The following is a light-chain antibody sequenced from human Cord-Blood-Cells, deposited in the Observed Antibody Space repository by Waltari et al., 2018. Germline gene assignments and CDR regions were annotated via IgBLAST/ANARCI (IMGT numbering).Light chain of an antibody. CDR3: SSYTSSSTLE. CDR2: DVS. J-gene: IGLJ3*02. CDR1: SSDVGGYNY. V-gene: IGLV2-14*01. Sequence: QSALTQPASVSGSPGQSITISCTGTSSDVGGYNYVSWYQQHPGKAPKLMIYDVSNRPSWVSNRFSGSKSGNTASLTISGLQAGDEADYYCSSYTSSSTLEFGGGTKLTVL.